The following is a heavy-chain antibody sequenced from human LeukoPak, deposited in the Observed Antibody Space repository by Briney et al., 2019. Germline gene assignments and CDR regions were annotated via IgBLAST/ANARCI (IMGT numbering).Heavy chain of an antibody. V-gene: IGHV4-59*12. Sequence: SETLSLTCTVSGGSISNYYWSWIRQPPGKGLEWIGYISHSGSTNYNPSLKSRVTISVDTSKNQFSLKLSSVTAADTAVYYCARSGVATIRRAFDYWGQGTLVTVSS. CDR3: ARSGVATIRRAFDY. J-gene: IGHJ4*02. D-gene: IGHD5-24*01. CDR1: GGSISNYY. CDR2: ISHSGST.